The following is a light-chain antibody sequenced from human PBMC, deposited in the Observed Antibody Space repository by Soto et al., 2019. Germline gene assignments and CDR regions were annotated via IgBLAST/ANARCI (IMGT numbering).Light chain of an antibody. Sequence: EIVLTQSPDTLSLSSGERATLSCRASQRVSSGYLAWHQQKPGQAPRLLIHDASTRATGIPDRFSGGGSGTDFTLTISSLEPEDSAVFYCHQYGISPPTFGPGTKVDIK. CDR3: HQYGISPPT. CDR1: QRVSSGY. J-gene: IGKJ1*01. V-gene: IGKV3-20*01. CDR2: DAS.